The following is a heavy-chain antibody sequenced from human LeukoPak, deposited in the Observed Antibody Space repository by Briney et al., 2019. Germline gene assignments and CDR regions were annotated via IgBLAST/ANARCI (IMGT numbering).Heavy chain of an antibody. V-gene: IGHV3-43D*03. D-gene: IGHD5-24*01. CDR3: AKARGMATTTGRDAFDI. Sequence: GGSLRLSCAASGFTFDDYAMHWVRQAPGKGLEWVSLISWDGGSTYYADSVKGRFTISRDNSKNSLYLQMNSLRAEDTALYYCAKARGMATTTGRDAFDIWGQGTMVTVSS. J-gene: IGHJ3*02. CDR2: ISWDGGST. CDR1: GFTFDDYA.